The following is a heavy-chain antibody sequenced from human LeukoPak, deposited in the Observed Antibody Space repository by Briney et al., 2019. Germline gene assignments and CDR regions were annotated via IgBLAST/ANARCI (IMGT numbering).Heavy chain of an antibody. D-gene: IGHD3-10*01. CDR1: GFTFSNAW. CDR3: AKDQDYYGSGSPFDY. Sequence: GGSLRLSCVGSGFTFSNAWMTWVRQAPGKGLEWVSAISGSAATTFYADSVKGRFTISRDNSKNTLYLQMNSLRPEDTAVYYCAKDQDYYGSGSPFDYWGQGTLVTVSS. V-gene: IGHV3-23*01. J-gene: IGHJ4*02. CDR2: ISGSAATT.